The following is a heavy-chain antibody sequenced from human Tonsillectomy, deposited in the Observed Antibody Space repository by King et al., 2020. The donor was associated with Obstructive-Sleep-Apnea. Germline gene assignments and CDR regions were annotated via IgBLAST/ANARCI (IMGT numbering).Heavy chain of an antibody. CDR3: ARVTGITFGFDY. CDR1: GGTFSSYA. D-gene: IGHD3-16*01. Sequence: QLVQSGAEVKKPGSSVKVSCKASGGTFSSYAINWVRQAPGQGLEWMGRIIPILGIVNYAQKFQGRVTITADKSTSTAYMELSSLRSEDTAVYYCARVTGITFGFDYWGQGTLVTVSS. V-gene: IGHV1-69*09. J-gene: IGHJ4*02. CDR2: IIPILGIV.